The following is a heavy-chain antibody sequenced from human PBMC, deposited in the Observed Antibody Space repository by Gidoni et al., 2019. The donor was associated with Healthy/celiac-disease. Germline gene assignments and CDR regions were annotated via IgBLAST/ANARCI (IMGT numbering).Heavy chain of an antibody. CDR1: GFTFSSYS. V-gene: IGHV3-21*01. CDR3: ARDTGGAVAHYYYYGMDV. Sequence: EVQLVESGGGLVKPGGSLRLSCAASGFTFSSYSMNWVRQAPGKGLEWVSSISSSSSYIYYADSVKGRFTISRDNAKNSLYLQMNSLRAEDTAVYYCARDTGGAVAHYYYYGMDVWGQGTTVTVSS. D-gene: IGHD6-19*01. J-gene: IGHJ6*02. CDR2: ISSSSSYI.